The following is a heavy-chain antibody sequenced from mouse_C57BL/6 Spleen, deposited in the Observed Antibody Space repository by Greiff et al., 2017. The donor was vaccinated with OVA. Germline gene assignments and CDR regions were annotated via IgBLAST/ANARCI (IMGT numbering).Heavy chain of an antibody. CDR1: GYTFTNYW. CDR2: ISPGGGYT. Sequence: QVQLQQSGAELVRPGTSVKMSCKASGYTFTNYWIGWAKQRPGHGLEWIGDISPGGGYTNYNEKFKGKATLPADKSSSTAYMQFSSLTSEDSAIYYCARAGNSYYAMDDWGQGTSVTVSS. CDR3: ARAGNSYYAMDD. D-gene: IGHD2-1*01. J-gene: IGHJ4*01. V-gene: IGHV1-63*01.